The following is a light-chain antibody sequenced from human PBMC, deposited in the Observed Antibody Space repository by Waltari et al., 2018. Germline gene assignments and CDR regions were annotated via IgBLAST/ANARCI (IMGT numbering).Light chain of an antibody. Sequence: VLTQSRATLSLSPGEKATLSCRDSQSVNNYLASYQEKPGQAPRLLIYDASNRATGIPGRFSGSGSGTDFTLTISSLEPEDFAVYYCQQRSNWPRFTFGPGTRVDIK. CDR3: QQRSNWPRFT. CDR1: QSVNNY. CDR2: DAS. J-gene: IGKJ3*01. V-gene: IGKV3-11*01.